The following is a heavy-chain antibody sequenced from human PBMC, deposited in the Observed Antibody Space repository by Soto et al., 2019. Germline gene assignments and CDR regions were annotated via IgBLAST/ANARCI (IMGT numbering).Heavy chain of an antibody. CDR2: ISSSSSYI. D-gene: IGHD3-9*01. CDR3: ARVRYFDWLLGYYFDY. CDR1: GFTFSSYS. Sequence: EVQLVESGGGLVKPGGSLRLSCAASGFTFSSYSMNWVRQAPGKGLEWVSSISSSSSYIYYADSVKGRFTISRDNAKNSLYLQMNSLRAEDTAVYYCARVRYFDWLLGYYFDYWGQGTLVTVSS. V-gene: IGHV3-21*01. J-gene: IGHJ4*02.